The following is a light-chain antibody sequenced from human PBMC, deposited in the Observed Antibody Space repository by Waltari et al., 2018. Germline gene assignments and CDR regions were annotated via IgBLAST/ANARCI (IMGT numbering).Light chain of an antibody. J-gene: IGKJ2*01. CDR3: QQSYITTYT. Sequence: IQMTQSPSSLSASVGDRVTITCRASQSISSTLNWYDQIPGKAPKPRIYVASNLQSGVPSRFSGSGSGTDFSLTISSLQPEDFATYYCQQSYITTYTFGQGTKLEIK. V-gene: IGKV1-39*01. CDR2: VAS. CDR1: QSISST.